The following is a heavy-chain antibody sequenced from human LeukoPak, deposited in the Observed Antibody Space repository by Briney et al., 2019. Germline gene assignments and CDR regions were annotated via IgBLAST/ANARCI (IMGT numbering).Heavy chain of an antibody. D-gene: IGHD6-19*01. CDR1: GFTFSDYY. CDR2: ITSSGSTI. CDR3: ARGVVAGTPPDLDY. J-gene: IGHJ4*02. V-gene: IGHV3-11*01. Sequence: PGGSLRLSCAASGFTFSDYYMSWIRQAPGKGLEWVSYITSSGSTIYYADSVKGRFTISRDNAKNSLYLQMNSLRAEDTALYYCARGVVAGTPPDLDYWGQGTLVTVSS.